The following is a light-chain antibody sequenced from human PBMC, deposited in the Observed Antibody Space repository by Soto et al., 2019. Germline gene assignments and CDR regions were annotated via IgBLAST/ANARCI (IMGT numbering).Light chain of an antibody. CDR1: QSVSSW. CDR3: QQYDSYPLT. V-gene: IGKV1-5*03. Sequence: DIQMTQSPSTLSASVGDRVTITCRASQSVSSWLAWYQQRPGNAPNLLIYKASSLESGVPSRFSGSGSGTDFTLTVSSLQPGDFATYYCQQYDSYPLTFGGGTKVEIK. CDR2: KAS. J-gene: IGKJ4*01.